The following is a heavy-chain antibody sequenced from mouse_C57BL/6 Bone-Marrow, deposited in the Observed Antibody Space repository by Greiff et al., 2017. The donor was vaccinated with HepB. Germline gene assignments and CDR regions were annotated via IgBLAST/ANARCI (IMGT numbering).Heavy chain of an antibody. Sequence: EVKVEESGGGLVKPGGSLKLSCAASGFTFSDYGMHWVRQAPEKGLEWVAYISSGSSTIYYADTVKGRFTISRDNAKNTLFLQMTSLRSEDTAMYYCAGAGLRRGAWFAYWGQGTLVTVSA. V-gene: IGHV5-17*01. CDR2: ISSGSSTI. CDR3: AGAGLRRGAWFAY. J-gene: IGHJ3*01. D-gene: IGHD2-2*01. CDR1: GFTFSDYG.